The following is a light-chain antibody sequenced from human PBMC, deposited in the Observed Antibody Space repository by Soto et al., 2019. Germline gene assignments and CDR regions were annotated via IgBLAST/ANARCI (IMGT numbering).Light chain of an antibody. V-gene: IGKV3-20*01. Sequence: DIVLTQSPGTLSLSRGERATLSCRASQSVSSSYVAWYQQKPGQSPRLLIYGASSRATGIPDRFTGSGSGTDFSLTISRLEPEDFAVYYCQQYNNWPTFGQGTKVDIK. CDR2: GAS. J-gene: IGKJ1*01. CDR3: QQYNNWPT. CDR1: QSVSSSY.